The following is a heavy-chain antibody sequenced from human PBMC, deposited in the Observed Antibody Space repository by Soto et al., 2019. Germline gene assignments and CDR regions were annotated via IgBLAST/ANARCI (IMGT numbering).Heavy chain of an antibody. CDR1: GGSFSGYY. D-gene: IGHD3-16*01. V-gene: IGHV4-34*01. CDR3: ARGRADPDGAAMITFGGSSYYFDY. Sequence: SETLSLTCAVYGGSFSGYYWSWIRQPPGKGLEWIGEINHSGSTNYNPSLKSRVTISVDTSKNQFSLKLSSVTAADTAVYYCARGRADPDGAAMITFGGSSYYFDYWGQGTLVTVSS. CDR2: INHSGST. J-gene: IGHJ4*02.